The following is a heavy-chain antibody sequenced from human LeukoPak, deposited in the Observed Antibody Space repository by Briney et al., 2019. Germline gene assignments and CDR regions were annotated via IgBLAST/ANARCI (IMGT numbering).Heavy chain of an antibody. CDR1: GYIFSTYW. CDR2: MYPGDSDT. V-gene: IGHV5-51*01. CDR3: ARRDGYNMGAFDI. J-gene: IGHJ3*02. Sequence: GESLKISCRGSGYIFSTYWVGWVRQMPGKGLEWMGIMYPGDSDTRYSPSFQGQFTISADKSISTAYLQWSSLKASDTAMYYCARRDGYNMGAFDIWGQGTMVTVSS. D-gene: IGHD5-24*01.